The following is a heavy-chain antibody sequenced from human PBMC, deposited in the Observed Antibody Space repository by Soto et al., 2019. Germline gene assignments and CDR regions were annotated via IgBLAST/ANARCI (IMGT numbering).Heavy chain of an antibody. J-gene: IGHJ4*02. CDR3: ASGSDGDYFDY. Sequence: PGGSLRLSCAASGFTVSSNYMSWVRQAPGKGLEWVSVIYSGGSTYYADSVKGRFTISRHNSKKTLYLQMNSLRAEDTAVYYCASGSDGDYFDYWGQGTLVTVSS. CDR1: GFTVSSNY. D-gene: IGHD2-15*01. CDR2: IYSGGST. V-gene: IGHV3-53*04.